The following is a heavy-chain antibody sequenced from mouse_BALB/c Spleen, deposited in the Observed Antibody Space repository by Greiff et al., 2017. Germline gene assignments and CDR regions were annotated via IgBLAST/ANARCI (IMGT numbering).Heavy chain of an antibody. CDR3: TQSYCRYDGAMDY. CDR2: IWWDDDK. CDR1: GFSLSTSGMG. Sequence: QVTLKESGPGILQPSQTLSLSCSFSGFSLSTSGMGVGWIRQPSGKGLEWLAHIWWDDDKCDNPDLKSRLTISKDTTSNQVFLKIASVDTADTATYYCTQSYCRYDGAMDYWGQGTSVTVSS. J-gene: IGHJ4*01. V-gene: IGHV8-8*01. D-gene: IGHD2-14*01.